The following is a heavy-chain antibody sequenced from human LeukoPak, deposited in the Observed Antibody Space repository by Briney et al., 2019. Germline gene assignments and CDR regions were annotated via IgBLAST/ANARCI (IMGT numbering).Heavy chain of an antibody. CDR1: GFIISSQW. V-gene: IGHV3-7*03. D-gene: IGHD5-18*01. Sequence: PGGSLRLSCEASGFIISSQWMSWVRQAPGKGLEWVANIKRDGSETYYVNSVKGRFTISRDNAKNSLFLQMNSLRVEDTAVYYCASLDTAMVTWRDNWGQGTLVTVSS. J-gene: IGHJ4*02. CDR2: IKRDGSET. CDR3: ASLDTAMVTWRDN.